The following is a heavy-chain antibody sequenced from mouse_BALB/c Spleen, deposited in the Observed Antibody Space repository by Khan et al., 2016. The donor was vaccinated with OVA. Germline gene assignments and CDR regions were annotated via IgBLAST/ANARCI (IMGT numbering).Heavy chain of an antibody. J-gene: IGHJ2*01. Sequence: QVQLQQPGPELVKAWASVKMSCKASGYTFTSYWMHGVKQRLGQGLEWLAETNPTNRRTDYNEKLKSKATLTGDKSCSTADMLPRGPTFADHAAYCCGRMKKIVATCYGYWEQGATLTVSS. CDR2: TNPTNRRT. CDR1: GYTFTSYW. V-gene: IGHV1S81*02. CDR3: GRMKKIVATCYGY. D-gene: IGHD1-1*01.